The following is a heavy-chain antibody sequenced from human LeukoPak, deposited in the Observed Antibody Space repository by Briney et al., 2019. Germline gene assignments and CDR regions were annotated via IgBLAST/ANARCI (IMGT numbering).Heavy chain of an antibody. CDR3: ARDYGSGSYPRIYFEY. D-gene: IGHD3-10*01. CDR2: IRYDGSHK. V-gene: IGHV3-30*02. J-gene: IGHJ4*02. Sequence: GGSLRLSCAASGFSFSNHGIHWVRQAPGKGLEWVAFIRYDGSHKYYSDSVKGRFTISRDNSKNTLSLQMTSLRGEDTAVYYCARDYGSGSYPRIYFEYWGQGTLVTVSS. CDR1: GFSFSNHG.